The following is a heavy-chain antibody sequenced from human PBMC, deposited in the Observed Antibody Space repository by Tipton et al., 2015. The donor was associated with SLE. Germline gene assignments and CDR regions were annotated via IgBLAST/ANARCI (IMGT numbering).Heavy chain of an antibody. CDR3: AKDDLRSSITIFGVVITPP. D-gene: IGHD3-3*01. Sequence: SLRLSCAASGFTFSSYGMHWVRQAPGKGLEWVAFIRYDGSNKYYADSVKGRFTISRDNSKNTLYLQMNSLRAEDTAVYYCAKDDLRSSITIFGVVITPPWGQGPLVTVSS. J-gene: IGHJ5*02. CDR1: GFTFSSYG. CDR2: IRYDGSNK. V-gene: IGHV3-30*02.